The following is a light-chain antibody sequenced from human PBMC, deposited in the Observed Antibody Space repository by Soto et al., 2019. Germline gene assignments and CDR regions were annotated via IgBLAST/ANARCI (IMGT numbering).Light chain of an antibody. J-gene: IGKJ4*01. Sequence: ETVMTQSPATLSVSPGGRATLSCSASQSVSYNLAWYQQKPGQAPRLLIYDASTRATGIPARFSGSASGTEFTLTISSLLSEDFAVYYCQQYNNWPLTFGGGTKVEMK. V-gene: IGKV3D-15*01. CDR3: QQYNNWPLT. CDR2: DAS. CDR1: QSVSYN.